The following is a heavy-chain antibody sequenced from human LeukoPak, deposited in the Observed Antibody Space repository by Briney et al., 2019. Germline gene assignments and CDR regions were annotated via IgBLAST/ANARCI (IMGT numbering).Heavy chain of an antibody. CDR1: GYRFNAYW. Sequence: GESLKISCKGSGYRFNAYWIAWVRQMPGKGLEWMGIIYPDDSDTRYSPSFQGQVTISADKSVRTAYLQWSSLKASDAAMYYCARPNITSYYDSRGYDAFDVWGQGTMVTVSS. D-gene: IGHD3-22*01. J-gene: IGHJ3*01. CDR3: ARPNITSYYDSRGYDAFDV. V-gene: IGHV5-51*01. CDR2: IYPDDSDT.